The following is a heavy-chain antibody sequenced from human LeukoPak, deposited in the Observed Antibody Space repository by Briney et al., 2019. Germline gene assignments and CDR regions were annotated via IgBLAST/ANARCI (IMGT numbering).Heavy chain of an antibody. CDR2: IYYSGST. D-gene: IGHD3-9*01. CDR1: GGSISSYY. J-gene: IGHJ4*02. CDR3: ARGDFDPIYPYFDY. V-gene: IGHV4-59*01. Sequence: SETLSLTCTVSGGSISSYYWSWIRQPPGKGPEWIGYIYYSGSTNYNPSLKSRVTISVDTSKNQFSLKLSSVTAADTAVYYCARGDFDPIYPYFDYWGQGTLVTVSS.